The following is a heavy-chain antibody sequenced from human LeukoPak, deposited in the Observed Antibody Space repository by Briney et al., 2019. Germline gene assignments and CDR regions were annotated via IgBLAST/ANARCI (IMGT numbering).Heavy chain of an antibody. V-gene: IGHV3-7*01. Sequence: PGGSLRLSCVASGFTFSIYWMSWVRQAPGKGLECVANIEEDGSEKYYVDSVKGRFTISRDNAKNSLYLQMNSLRAEDTAVYYCARKGDDYWGHGTLVTVSS. CDR3: ARKGDDY. J-gene: IGHJ4*01. D-gene: IGHD3-16*01. CDR1: GFTFSIYW. CDR2: IEEDGSEK.